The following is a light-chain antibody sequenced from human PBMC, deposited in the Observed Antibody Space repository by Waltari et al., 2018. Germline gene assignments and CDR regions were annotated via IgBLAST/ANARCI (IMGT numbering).Light chain of an antibody. V-gene: IGLV1-40*01. CDR3: QSYDKTLSAWV. CDR1: TSNTGAGYD. Sequence: QSVLTQPPSVSGAPGQRVTVSCTGSTSNTGAGYDVPWYRQFPGTAPKLLIYANNNRPSGVPDRFSASKSGASASLAITGLQAEDEADYYCQSYDKTLSAWVFGGGTKLTVL. J-gene: IGLJ3*02. CDR2: ANN.